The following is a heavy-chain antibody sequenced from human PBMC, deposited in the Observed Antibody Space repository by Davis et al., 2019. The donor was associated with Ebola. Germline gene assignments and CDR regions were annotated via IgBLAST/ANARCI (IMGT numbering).Heavy chain of an antibody. V-gene: IGHV7-4-1*02. J-gene: IGHJ4*02. D-gene: IGHD6-25*01. Sequence: ASVKVSCKASGYPFTDFAMNWVRQAPGQGLEWMGWINTNTGNPTYAQGFTGRFVFSLDTSVSTAYLQISSLKAEDTAVYYCARDWAADYFDYWGQGTLVTVSS. CDR2: INTNTGNP. CDR1: GYPFTDFA. CDR3: ARDWAADYFDY.